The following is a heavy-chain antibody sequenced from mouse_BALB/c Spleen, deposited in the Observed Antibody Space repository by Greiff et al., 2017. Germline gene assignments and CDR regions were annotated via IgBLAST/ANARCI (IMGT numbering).Heavy chain of an antibody. CDR1: GFTFSSYA. CDR2: ISSGGST. CDR3: ARDGIMITTSAMDY. V-gene: IGHV5-6-5*01. J-gene: IGHJ4*01. Sequence: EVQLVESGGGLVKPGGSLKLSCAASGFTFSSYAMSWVRQTPEKRLEWVASISSGGSTYYPASVKGRFTISRDNARNILYLQMSSLRTEDTAMYYCARDGIMITTSAMDYWGQGTSVTVSS. D-gene: IGHD2-4*01.